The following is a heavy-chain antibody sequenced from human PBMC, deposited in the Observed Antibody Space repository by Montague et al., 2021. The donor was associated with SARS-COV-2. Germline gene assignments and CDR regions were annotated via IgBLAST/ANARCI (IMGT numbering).Heavy chain of an antibody. CDR2: INHSGST. CDR3: ARGPRITMIVVVITDIWFDP. Sequence: SETLSLTCAVYGGSVSDYYWSWIRQPPGKGLEWIGEINHSGSTNXXPSLKSRVTTSVDTSKNQFSLKLTSVTAADTAVYYCARGPRITMIVVVITDIWFDPWGQGTLVTASS. CDR1: GGSVSDYY. V-gene: IGHV4-34*01. J-gene: IGHJ5*02. D-gene: IGHD3-22*01.